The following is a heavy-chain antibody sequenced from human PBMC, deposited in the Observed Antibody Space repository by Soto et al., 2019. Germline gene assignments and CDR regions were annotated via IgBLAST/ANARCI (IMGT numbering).Heavy chain of an antibody. CDR1: GFSLSTPGMC. V-gene: IGHV2-70*12. Sequence: SGPTLVNPTQTLTLTCTFSGFSLSTPGMCVTWFHQPPGKALEWLALIDWVEDKYYSTSLETRLSIAKDTSKNQVVLTMANIDPVDTATYFCAQSNLHGSLSGRWFYPWGTVTLVTAAS. D-gene: IGHD3-16*01. CDR2: IDWVEDK. J-gene: IGHJ5*02. CDR3: AQSNLHGSLSGRWFYP.